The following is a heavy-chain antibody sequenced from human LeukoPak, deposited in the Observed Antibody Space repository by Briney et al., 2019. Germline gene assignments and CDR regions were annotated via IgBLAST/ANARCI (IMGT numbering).Heavy chain of an antibody. CDR2: TYYTGNT. Sequence: SETLSLTCTVSGVSTSSSYSYWGWIRQPPGMGLEWIGSTYYTGNTYYNASLKSQVSISIDTSKNQFSLKLTSVTAADTAVYYCARQTGSGLFILPGGQGTLVTVSS. V-gene: IGHV4-39*01. CDR3: ARQTGSGLFILP. J-gene: IGHJ4*02. CDR1: GVSTSSSYSY. D-gene: IGHD3/OR15-3a*01.